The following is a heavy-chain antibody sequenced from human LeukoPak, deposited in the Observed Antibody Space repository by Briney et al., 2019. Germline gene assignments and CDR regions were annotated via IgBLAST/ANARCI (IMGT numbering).Heavy chain of an antibody. J-gene: IGHJ4*02. Sequence: SETLSLTCAVSGGSITIDTWWSWVRQPPGKGLEWIGQIYRSGSTNYNPSLKSRVTILMDKSKNQLSLDLISVTAADTAVYYCARHVPITGILGFDSWGQGTLVTVS. CDR3: ARHVPITGILGFDS. CDR1: GGSITIDTW. D-gene: IGHD5-24*01. V-gene: IGHV4-4*02. CDR2: IYRSGST.